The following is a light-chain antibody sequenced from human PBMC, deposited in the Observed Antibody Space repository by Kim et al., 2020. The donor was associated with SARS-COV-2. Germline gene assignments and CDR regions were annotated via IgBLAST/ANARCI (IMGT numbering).Light chain of an antibody. Sequence: ASVGDRVTITCRASQTVRNYLNWYQQKPGKAPKLLMSAASKLQSGVPSRFSGSGSGTDFTLTIGSLQPEDFATYYCEQSYSTPWTFGQGTKVEIK. CDR2: AAS. CDR3: EQSYSTPWT. CDR1: QTVRNY. V-gene: IGKV1-39*01. J-gene: IGKJ1*01.